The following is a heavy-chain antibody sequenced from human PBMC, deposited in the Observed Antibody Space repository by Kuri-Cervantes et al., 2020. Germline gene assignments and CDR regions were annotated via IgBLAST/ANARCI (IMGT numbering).Heavy chain of an antibody. V-gene: IGHV4-34*01. J-gene: IGHJ5*02. CDR3: ARGGRKYCSSTSCYLQNWFDP. CDR2: INHSGST. Sequence: SQTLSLTCAVYGGSFSGYYWSWIRQPPGKGLEWIREINHSGSTNYNPSLKSRVTISVDTSKNQFSLKLSSVTAADTAVYYCARGGRKYCSSTSCYLQNWFDPWGQGTLVTVSS. CDR1: GGSFSGYY. D-gene: IGHD2-2*01.